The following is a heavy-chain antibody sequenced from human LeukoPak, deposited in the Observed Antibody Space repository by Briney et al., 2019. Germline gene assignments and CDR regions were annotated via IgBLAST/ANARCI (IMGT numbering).Heavy chain of an antibody. V-gene: IGHV4-34*01. CDR1: GGSFSGYY. D-gene: IGHD4-23*01. CDR3: ATLRWDAFDI. J-gene: IGHJ3*02. Sequence: EPSETLSLTCAVYGGSFSGYYWSWIRQPPGKGLEWIGEINHSGSTNYNPSLKSRVTISVDTSKNQFSLQLSSVTAADTAVYYCATLRWDAFDIWGQGTMVTVSS. CDR2: INHSGST.